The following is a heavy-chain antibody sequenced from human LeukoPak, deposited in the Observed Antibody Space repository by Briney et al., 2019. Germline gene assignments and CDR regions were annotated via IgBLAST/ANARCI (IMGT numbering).Heavy chain of an antibody. V-gene: IGHV3-7*01. D-gene: IGHD2-2*01. Sequence: GGSLRLSCAASGFTFSSYWMSWVRQAPGKGLEWVANIKQDGSEKYYVDSVKGRFTISRDNAKNSLYLQMNSLRAEDTAVYYCARDRRDIVVVPAAQRKAYYYYYMDVWGKGTTVTVSS. CDR3: ARDRRDIVVVPAAQRKAYYYYYMDV. CDR2: IKQDGSEK. J-gene: IGHJ6*03. CDR1: GFTFSSYW.